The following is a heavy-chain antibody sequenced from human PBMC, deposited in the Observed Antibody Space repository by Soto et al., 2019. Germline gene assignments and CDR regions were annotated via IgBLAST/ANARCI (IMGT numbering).Heavy chain of an antibody. CDR3: ARHYYDSSGYYLNNWFDP. CDR2: INPNSGGT. Sequence: ASVKVSCKASGYTFTGYYMHWVRQAPGQGLEWMGWINPNSGGTNYAQKFQGRVTMTRDTSISTAYMELSRLRSDDTAVYYCARHYYDSSGYYLNNWFDPWSQGTLVTVSS. V-gene: IGHV1-2*02. D-gene: IGHD3-22*01. CDR1: GYTFTGYY. J-gene: IGHJ5*02.